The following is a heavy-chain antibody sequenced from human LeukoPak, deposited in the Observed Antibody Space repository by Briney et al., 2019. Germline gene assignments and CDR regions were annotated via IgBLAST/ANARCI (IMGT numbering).Heavy chain of an antibody. D-gene: IGHD2-21*02. CDR1: GGSISSSSYY. CDR2: IDYSGST. Sequence: SETLSLTCTVSGGSISSSSYYWGWIRQPPGKGLEWIGSIDYSGSTYYNPSLKSRVTISVDTSKNQFSLKLSSVTAADTAVYYCARLDIVVVTACFDYWGQGTLVTVSS. J-gene: IGHJ4*02. CDR3: ARLDIVVVTACFDY. V-gene: IGHV4-39*01.